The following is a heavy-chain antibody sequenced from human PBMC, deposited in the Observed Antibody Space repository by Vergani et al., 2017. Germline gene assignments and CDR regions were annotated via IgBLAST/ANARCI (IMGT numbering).Heavy chain of an antibody. CDR2: ISSSSSYI. CDR1: GFTFSSYS. J-gene: IGHJ3*02. V-gene: IGHV3-21*01. D-gene: IGHD2-2*02. Sequence: EVQLVESGGGLVKPGGSLRLSCAASGFTFSSYSMNWVRQAPGKGLEWVSSISSSSSYIYYADSVKGRFTISRDNAKNSLYLQMNSLRAEDTAVYYCARVKSDIVVVPAAIPRTFDIGGQGTMVTVSS. CDR3: ARVKSDIVVVPAAIPRTFDI.